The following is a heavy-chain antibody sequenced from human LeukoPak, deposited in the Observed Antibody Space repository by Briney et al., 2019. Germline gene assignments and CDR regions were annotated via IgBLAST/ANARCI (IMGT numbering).Heavy chain of an antibody. J-gene: IGHJ4*02. CDR3: AKDTRRFSSGYYLFDH. V-gene: IGHV3-30*18. CDR1: GFTFSSYG. D-gene: IGHD3-22*01. Sequence: GGSLRLSCAASGFTFSSYGMHWVRQAPGKGLEWVAVISYDGSNKYYADSVKGRFTISRDNSKNTLYLQMNSLRAEDTAVYYCAKDTRRFSSGYYLFDHWGQGTLVTVSS. CDR2: ISYDGSNK.